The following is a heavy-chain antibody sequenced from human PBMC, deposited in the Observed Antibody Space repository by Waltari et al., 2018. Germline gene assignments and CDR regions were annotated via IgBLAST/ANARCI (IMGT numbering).Heavy chain of an antibody. Sequence: EVQLVESGGGLVQPGGSLRLSCAASGFTFSSYSMNWVRQAPGKGLEWVSYISSSSSTIYYAASVKGRFTISRDNAKNSLYLQMNSLRAEDTAVYYCARVHAAAYYYYYYMDVWGKGTTVTVSS. D-gene: IGHD6-13*01. CDR2: ISSSSSTI. CDR3: ARVHAAAYYYYYYMDV. CDR1: GFTFSSYS. J-gene: IGHJ6*03. V-gene: IGHV3-48*04.